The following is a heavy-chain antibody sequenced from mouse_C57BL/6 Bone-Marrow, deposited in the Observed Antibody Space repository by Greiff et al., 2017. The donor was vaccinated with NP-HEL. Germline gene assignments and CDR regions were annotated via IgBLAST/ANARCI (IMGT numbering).Heavy chain of an antibody. D-gene: IGHD1-1*01. V-gene: IGHV1-55*01. J-gene: IGHJ1*03. Sequence: QVQLQQPGAELVKPGASVKMSCKASGYTFTSYWITWVKQRPGQGLEWIGDIHPGSGSTNYNEKFKSKATLPVDTSSSTAYMQLSSLTSEDSAVYYCATVEGGYFDVWGTGTTVTVSS. CDR3: ATVEGGYFDV. CDR2: IHPGSGST. CDR1: GYTFTSYW.